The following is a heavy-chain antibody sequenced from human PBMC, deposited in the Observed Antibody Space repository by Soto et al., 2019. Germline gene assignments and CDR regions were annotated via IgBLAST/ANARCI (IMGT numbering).Heavy chain of an antibody. Sequence: QLQLQESGPGLVKPSETLSLTCTVSGGSISSSSYYWGWIRQPPGKGLEWIGSIYYSGSTYYNPSLKSRVTISVDTSKNQFSLKLSSVTAADTAVYYCASHYDSSGYEGHYWGQGTLVTVSS. V-gene: IGHV4-39*01. D-gene: IGHD3-22*01. J-gene: IGHJ4*02. CDR2: IYYSGST. CDR3: ASHYDSSGYEGHY. CDR1: GGSISSSSYY.